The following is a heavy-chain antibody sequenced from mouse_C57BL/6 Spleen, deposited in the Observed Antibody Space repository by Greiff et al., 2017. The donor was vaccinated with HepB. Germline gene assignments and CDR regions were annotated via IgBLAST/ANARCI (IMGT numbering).Heavy chain of an antibody. Sequence: VQGVESGPELVKPGASVKISCKASGYAFSSSWMNWVKQRPGKGLEWIGRIYPGDGDTNYNGKFKGKATLTADKSSSTAYMQLSSLTSEDSAVYFCARNYYGSKNAMDYWGQGTSVTVSS. J-gene: IGHJ4*01. D-gene: IGHD1-1*01. CDR2: IYPGDGDT. CDR3: ARNYYGSKNAMDY. CDR1: GYAFSSSW. V-gene: IGHV1-82*01.